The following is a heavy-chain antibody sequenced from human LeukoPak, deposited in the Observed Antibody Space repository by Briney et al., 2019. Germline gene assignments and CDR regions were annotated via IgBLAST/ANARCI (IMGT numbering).Heavy chain of an antibody. J-gene: IGHJ4*02. Sequence: KPGGSLRLSCAASGFTFSSYSMNWVRQAPGKGLEWVSSISSSSSYIYYADSVKGRFTISRDNAKNSLYLQMNSLRAEDTAVYYCARALRDIVVVPAAIDYWGQGTLVTVSS. CDR1: GFTFSSYS. D-gene: IGHD2-2*01. CDR3: ARALRDIVVVPAAIDY. CDR2: ISSSSSYI. V-gene: IGHV3-21*01.